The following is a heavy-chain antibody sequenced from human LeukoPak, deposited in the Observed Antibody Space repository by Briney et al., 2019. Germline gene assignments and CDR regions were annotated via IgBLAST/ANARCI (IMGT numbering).Heavy chain of an antibody. CDR1: GFTFSSYD. V-gene: IGHV3-30*18. D-gene: IGHD5-18*01. CDR2: ISYDGSNK. J-gene: IGHJ3*02. CDR3: AKGIIQLWFFDI. Sequence: GGSLRLSCAASGFTFSSYDMHWVRQAPGKGLEWVAVISYDGSNKYYADSVKGRFTISRDNSKNTLYLQMNSLRAEDTAVYYCAKGIIQLWFFDIWGQGTMVTVSS.